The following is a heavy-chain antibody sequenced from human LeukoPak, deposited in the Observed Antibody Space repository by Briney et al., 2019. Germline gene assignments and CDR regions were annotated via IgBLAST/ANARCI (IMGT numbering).Heavy chain of an antibody. Sequence: GGSLRLSCAASGFTFSSYSMNWVRQAPGKGLEWVSSISSSSSYIYYADSVKGRFTISRDSAKNSLYLQMNSLRAEDTAVYYCAREFDSSGYPDYWGQGTLVTVSS. J-gene: IGHJ4*02. D-gene: IGHD3-22*01. CDR2: ISSSSSYI. V-gene: IGHV3-21*01. CDR3: AREFDSSGYPDY. CDR1: GFTFSSYS.